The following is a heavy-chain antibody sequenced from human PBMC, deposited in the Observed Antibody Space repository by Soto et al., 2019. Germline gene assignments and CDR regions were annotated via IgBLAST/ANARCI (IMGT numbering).Heavy chain of an antibody. CDR3: ARERKALIAAAGSWYYYYGMDV. CDR2: IIPIFGTA. J-gene: IGHJ6*02. D-gene: IGHD6-13*01. Sequence: SVKVSCKASGGTFSSYAISWVRQAPGQGLEWMGGIIPIFGTANYTQKFQGRVTITADESTSTAYMELSSLRSEDTAVYYCARERKALIAAAGSWYYYYGMDVWGQGTTVTVSS. V-gene: IGHV1-69*13. CDR1: GGTFSSYA.